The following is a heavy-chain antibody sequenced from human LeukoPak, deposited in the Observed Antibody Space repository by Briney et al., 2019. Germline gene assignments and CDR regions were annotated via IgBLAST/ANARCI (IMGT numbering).Heavy chain of an antibody. CDR2: IKEDGNEK. CDR3: ARRRSWSAFDL. Sequence: PGGSLRLSCVASAFTFSNTWMSWVRQAPGTGLEWVANIKEDGNEKYYVDSVKGRFTISRDNAKNSLYLQMNSLRAEATAVYYCARRRSWSAFDLWGQGTMVTVSS. CDR1: AFTFSNTW. D-gene: IGHD2-8*02. V-gene: IGHV3-7*01. J-gene: IGHJ3*01.